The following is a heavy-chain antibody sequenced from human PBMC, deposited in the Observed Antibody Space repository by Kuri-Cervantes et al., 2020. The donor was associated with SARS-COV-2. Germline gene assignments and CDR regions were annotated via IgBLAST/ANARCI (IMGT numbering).Heavy chain of an antibody. J-gene: IGHJ6*03. CDR3: ARYGVYYYYYYMDV. Sequence: GSLRLSCAVSGYSISSGYYWGWIRQPPGKGLEWIGSIYHSGSTYYNPSLKSRVTISVDTPKNQFSLKLSSVTAADTAVYYCARYGVYYYYYYMDVWGKGTTVTVSS. CDR1: GYSISSGYY. V-gene: IGHV4-38-2*01. D-gene: IGHD3-3*01. CDR2: IYHSGST.